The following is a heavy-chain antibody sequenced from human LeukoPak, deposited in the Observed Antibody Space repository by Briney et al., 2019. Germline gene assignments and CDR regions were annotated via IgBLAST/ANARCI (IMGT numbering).Heavy chain of an antibody. CDR2: IKQDGSQK. D-gene: IGHD2-15*01. CDR3: ARLYCSGASCYANLDY. J-gene: IGHJ4*02. Sequence: SGGSLRLSCEASGFTFSAYAMTWVRQAPGKGLEWVANIKQDGSQKYYVDSVRGRFTISRDNAENSLYLQMNSLTAEDTAVYYCARLYCSGASCYANLDYWGQGTLVAVSS. V-gene: IGHV3-7*01. CDR1: GFTFSAYA.